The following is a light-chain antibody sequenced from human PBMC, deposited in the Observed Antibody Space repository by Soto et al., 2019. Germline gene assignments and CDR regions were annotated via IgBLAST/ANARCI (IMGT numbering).Light chain of an antibody. CDR1: QTISNW. Sequence: IQMTQSPSTLSASVGDRVTITCRASQTISNWLAWYQQKPGKAPKLLIYKASTLESGVPSRFSGSGSGTEFTLTISSLQPEDFATYYCQQYNSYSQTLGQGTKVEIK. J-gene: IGKJ1*01. V-gene: IGKV1-5*03. CDR3: QQYNSYSQT. CDR2: KAS.